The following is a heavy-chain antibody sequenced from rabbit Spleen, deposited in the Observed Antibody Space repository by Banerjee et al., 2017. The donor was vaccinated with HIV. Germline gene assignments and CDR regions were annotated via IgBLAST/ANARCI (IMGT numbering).Heavy chain of an antibody. V-gene: IGHV1S45*01. Sequence: QEQLVESGGGLVQPEGSLTLTCTASGFSFSSSYYMCWVRQAPGKGLEWIACIYIGGGINTYYASWAKGRFTISKASSTTVTLQMTSLTAADTATYFCARDTSSSFSSCGMDLWGQGTLVTVS. D-gene: IGHD1-1*01. CDR2: IYIGGGINT. J-gene: IGHJ6*01. CDR3: ARDTSSSFSSCGMDL. CDR1: GFSFSSSYY.